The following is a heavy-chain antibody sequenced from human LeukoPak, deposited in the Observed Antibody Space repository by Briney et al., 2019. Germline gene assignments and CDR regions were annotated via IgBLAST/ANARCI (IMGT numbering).Heavy chain of an antibody. Sequence: PPETLSLTCSVSGASISGGGYFWSWIRQHPGKGLEWIGYIYYSGTTYYNPSLKSRVTISVDTSQNHFSLNLSSVTAADTAVYYCASRDYGSVDYWGQGTLVTVSS. CDR2: IYYSGTT. CDR1: GASISGGGYF. V-gene: IGHV4-31*03. J-gene: IGHJ4*02. D-gene: IGHD3-10*01. CDR3: ASRDYGSVDY.